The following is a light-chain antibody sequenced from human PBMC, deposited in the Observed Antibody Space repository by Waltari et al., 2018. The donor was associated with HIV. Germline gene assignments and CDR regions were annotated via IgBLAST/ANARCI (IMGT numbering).Light chain of an antibody. CDR3: QSIDRGTTWV. Sequence: SYKLTQSPSVSVSPGQTATITCSGDIAPTHNSWYRQRRGQAHVVVIYKDIERPSGLPDRFSGSRSGTTLTLTISGVQTEDEAYYYCQSIDRGTTWVFGGGTKLTVL. CDR1: IAPTHN. CDR2: KDI. J-gene: IGLJ3*02. V-gene: IGLV3-25*03.